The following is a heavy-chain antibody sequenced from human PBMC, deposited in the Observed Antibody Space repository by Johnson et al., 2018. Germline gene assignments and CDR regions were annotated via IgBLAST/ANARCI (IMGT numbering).Heavy chain of an antibody. V-gene: IGHV3-23*04. CDR2: ISGSGSST. CDR3: AKGSGVVPGADYGMDV. D-gene: IGHD2-2*01. CDR1: GFSLRSHA. J-gene: IGHJ6*02. Sequence: EVQLVETGGGLVQPGGSLRLSCAASGFSLRSHAMSWVRQAPGKGLEWVSAISGSGSSTYYAGSVKGRFTISRDNSQNTLSLQMNSLRAEDTAVYYWAKGSGVVPGADYGMDVWGQGTTVTVSS.